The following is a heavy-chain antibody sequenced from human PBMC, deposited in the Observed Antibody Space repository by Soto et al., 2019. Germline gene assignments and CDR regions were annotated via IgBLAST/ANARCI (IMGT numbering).Heavy chain of an antibody. CDR2: IKQDGSEK. V-gene: IGHV3-7*01. J-gene: IGHJ4*02. D-gene: IGHD3-22*01. CDR3: ARLGVVVTRLDY. CDR1: GFTFSSYW. Sequence: EVQLVESGGGLVQPGGSLRLSCAASGFTFSSYWMRWVRQAPRQGLEWVANIKQDGSEKYYVDSVKGRFTISRDNAKNSLYLQMNSLRAEDTAVYYCARLGVVVTRLDYWGQGTLVTVSS.